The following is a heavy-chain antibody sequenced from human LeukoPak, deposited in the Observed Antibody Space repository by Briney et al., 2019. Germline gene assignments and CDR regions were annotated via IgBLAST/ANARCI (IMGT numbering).Heavy chain of an antibody. J-gene: IGHJ4*02. CDR1: GFTFSTYW. Sequence: SGGSLRLSCAASGFTFSTYWMDWVRQAPGEGLVWVSRSNIDGRTTSYADSVKGRFTISRDNAKNMLYLQMNSLRAEDTAVYYCARIEDRGAAFDSWGQGTLVTVSS. CDR3: ARIEDRGAAFDS. CDR2: SNIDGRTT. V-gene: IGHV3-74*01. D-gene: IGHD3-22*01.